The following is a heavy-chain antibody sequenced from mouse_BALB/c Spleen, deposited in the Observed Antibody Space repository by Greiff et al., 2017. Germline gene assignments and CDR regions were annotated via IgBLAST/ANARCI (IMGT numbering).Heavy chain of an antibody. J-gene: IGHJ4*01. CDR1: GFTFTDYY. CDR2: IRNKANGYTT. Sequence: EVKVEESGGGLVQPGGSLRLSCAPSGFTFTDYYMSWVRQPPGKALEWLGFIRNKANGYTTEYSASVKGRFTISRDNSQSILYLQMNTLRAEDSATYYCARVYYGYSYYYAMDYWGQGTSVTVSS. D-gene: IGHD1-2*01. CDR3: ARVYYGYSYYYAMDY. V-gene: IGHV7-3*02.